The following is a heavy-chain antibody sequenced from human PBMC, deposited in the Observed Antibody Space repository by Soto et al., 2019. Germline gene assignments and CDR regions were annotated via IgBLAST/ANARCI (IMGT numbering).Heavy chain of an antibody. V-gene: IGHV4-59*08. Sequence: SETLSLTCTVSGGSISSYYWSWIRQPPGKGLQWIGYIDYSGSTNYNPSLKSRLTMSVDTSKNQFSLRLSSVTAADTAVYYCARSNPPDSWGPGTLVTVSS. CDR3: ARSNPPDS. CDR1: GGSISSYY. D-gene: IGHD7-27*01. CDR2: IDYSGST. J-gene: IGHJ4*02.